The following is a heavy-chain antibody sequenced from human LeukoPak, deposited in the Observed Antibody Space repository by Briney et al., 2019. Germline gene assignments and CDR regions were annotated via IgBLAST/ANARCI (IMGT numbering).Heavy chain of an antibody. J-gene: IGHJ4*02. CDR3: ARDRRSELDYYGSGSYELYFDY. Sequence: SETLSLTCTVSGGSIYNYYWSWIRQPPGKGLEWIGYIYHSGSTNYNPSLKSRVTISVDTSKNQFSLKLSSVTAADTAVYYCARDRRSELDYYGSGSYELYFDYWGQGTLVTVSS. CDR1: GGSIYNYY. CDR2: IYHSGST. D-gene: IGHD3-10*01. V-gene: IGHV4-59*01.